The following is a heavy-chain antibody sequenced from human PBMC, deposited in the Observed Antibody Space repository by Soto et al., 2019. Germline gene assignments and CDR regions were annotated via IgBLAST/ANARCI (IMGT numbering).Heavy chain of an antibody. CDR2: IYYSGST. V-gene: IGHV4-39*07. CDR1: GGSISSSSYY. D-gene: IGHD6-13*01. Sequence: SETLSLTCTVSGGSISSSSYYWGWIRQPPGKGLEWIGSIYYSGSTYYNPSLKSRVTISVDTSKNQFSLKLSFVTAADTAVYYCARDPMSGAAAGTFDYWGQGTLVTVSS. CDR3: ARDPMSGAAAGTFDY. J-gene: IGHJ4*02.